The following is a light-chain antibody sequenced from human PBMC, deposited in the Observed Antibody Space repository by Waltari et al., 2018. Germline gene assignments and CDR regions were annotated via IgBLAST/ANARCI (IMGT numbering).Light chain of an antibody. V-gene: IGLV1-47*01. Sequence: QPVVTQPPSASGTPGQRVTISCSGSSSNIGSNYVYWYQHFSGTAPNLLIYRNNQRPSGVPARFSASKSGTSASLAISGLRSEDEADYYCATWDDSLWVFGGGTKLTVL. CDR2: RNN. CDR1: SSNIGSNY. J-gene: IGLJ3*02. CDR3: ATWDDSLWV.